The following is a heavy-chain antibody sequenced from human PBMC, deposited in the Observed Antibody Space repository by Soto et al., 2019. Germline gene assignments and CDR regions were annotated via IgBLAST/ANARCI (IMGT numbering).Heavy chain of an antibody. CDR3: ARVYDFWSGYYAEPPMDV. Sequence: ASAKVSCKASGGTFSSYAISWVRQAPGQGLEWMGGIIPIFGTANYAQKFQGRVTITADESTSTAYMELSSLRSEDTAVYYCARVYDFWSGYYAEPPMDVWGQGTTVTVSS. D-gene: IGHD3-3*01. V-gene: IGHV1-69*13. CDR2: IIPIFGTA. CDR1: GGTFSSYA. J-gene: IGHJ6*02.